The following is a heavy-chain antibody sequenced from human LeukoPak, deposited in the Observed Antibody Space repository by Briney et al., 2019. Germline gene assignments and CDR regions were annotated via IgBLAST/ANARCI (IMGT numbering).Heavy chain of an antibody. D-gene: IGHD3-22*01. J-gene: IGHJ4*02. CDR3: ARGGYYCEVCFDY. CDR2: ISYDGSNK. CDR1: GFTFSSYA. Sequence: GGSLRLSCAASGFTFSSYAMHWVRQAPGKGLEWVAVISYDGSNKYYADSVKGRFTISRDNSKNTLYLQMNTLRAEDTAVYYCARGGYYCEVCFDYWGQGTLVTVSS. V-gene: IGHV3-30*14.